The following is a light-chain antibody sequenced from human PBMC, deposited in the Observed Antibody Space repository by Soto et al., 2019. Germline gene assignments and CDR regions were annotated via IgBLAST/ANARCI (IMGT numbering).Light chain of an antibody. J-gene: IGKJ2*01. V-gene: IGKV4-1*01. Sequence: DIVMTQSPDSLAVSLGERASINCKSSQSVLHNSNNYNYLAWYQQKPGQPPKLLIYWASTRESGVPDRFSGSGSGTDFTLTISSLQAEDVAVYYCQQYYLIPHPFGQGTKLEIK. CDR3: QQYYLIPHP. CDR2: WAS. CDR1: QSVLHNSNNYNY.